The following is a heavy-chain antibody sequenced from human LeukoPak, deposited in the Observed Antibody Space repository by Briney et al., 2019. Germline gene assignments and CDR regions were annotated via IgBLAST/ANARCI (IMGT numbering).Heavy chain of an antibody. D-gene: IGHD3-22*01. CDR3: ARVVDSLFDY. CDR2: IYYSGST. J-gene: IGHJ4*02. CDR1: GGSISSSSYY. V-gene: IGHV4-39*07. Sequence: PSETLSLTCTVSGGSISSSSYYWGWIRQPPGKGLEWIGSIYYSGSTYYNPSLKSRVTISVDTSKNQFSLKLSSVTAADTAVYYCARVVDSLFDYWGQGTLVTVSS.